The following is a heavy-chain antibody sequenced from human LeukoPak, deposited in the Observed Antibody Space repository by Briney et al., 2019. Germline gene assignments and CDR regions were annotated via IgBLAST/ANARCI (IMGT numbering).Heavy chain of an antibody. J-gene: IGHJ4*02. V-gene: IGHV3-21*01. Sequence: PGGSLRLSCAASGFTFSSYAMSWVRQAPGKGLEWVSSISSSSSYIYYADSVKGRFTISRDNAKNSLYLQMNSLRAEDTAVYYCARDRYWATYYDFWSGYKAYYFDYWGQGTLVTVSS. CDR2: ISSSSSYI. D-gene: IGHD3-3*01. CDR3: ARDRYWATYYDFWSGYKAYYFDY. CDR1: GFTFSSYA.